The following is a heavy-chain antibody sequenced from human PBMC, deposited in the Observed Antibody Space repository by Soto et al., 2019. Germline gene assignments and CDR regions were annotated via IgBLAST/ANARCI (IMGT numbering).Heavy chain of an antibody. CDR1: GGSISSYY. CDR2: IYYSGST. J-gene: IGHJ4*02. Sequence: PSETLSLTCTVSGGSISSYYWSWIRQPPGKGLEWIGYIYYSGSTNYNPSLKSRVTISVDTSKNQFSLKLSSVTAADTAVYYCARSYPSHTDDYFDYWGQGTLVTVSS. V-gene: IGHV4-59*01. CDR3: ARSYPSHTDDYFDY. D-gene: IGHD2-2*02.